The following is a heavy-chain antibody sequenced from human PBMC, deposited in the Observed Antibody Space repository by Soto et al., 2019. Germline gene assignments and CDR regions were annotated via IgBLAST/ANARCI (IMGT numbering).Heavy chain of an antibody. V-gene: IGHV5-51*01. CDR2: IYPGNSDA. D-gene: IGHD4-17*01. CDR1: GYNFATYW. J-gene: IGHJ5*02. CDR3: ARHGFYGDYASNYFDP. Sequence: PGESLKISCQASGYNFATYWIAWVRQMPGKGLEYMGIIYPGNSDARYSPSFQGQVTFSADKSISTAYLHWSSLKASDTAMYYCARHGFYGDYASNYFDPWGQGTLVTVYS.